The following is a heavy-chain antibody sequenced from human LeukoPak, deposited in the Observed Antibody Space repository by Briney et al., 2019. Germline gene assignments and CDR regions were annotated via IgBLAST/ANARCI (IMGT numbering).Heavy chain of an antibody. D-gene: IGHD6-13*01. CDR2: IYTSGST. Sequence: SETLSLTCTVSGGSISSYYWSWIRQPAGKGLEWIGRIYTSGSTNYNPSLKSRVTMSVDTSKNQFSLKLSSVTAADTAVYYCARTPTNEFSSSWYYYYYYGMDVWGQGTTVTVSS. CDR3: ARTPTNEFSSSWYYYYYYGMDV. V-gene: IGHV4-4*07. CDR1: GGSISSYY. J-gene: IGHJ6*02.